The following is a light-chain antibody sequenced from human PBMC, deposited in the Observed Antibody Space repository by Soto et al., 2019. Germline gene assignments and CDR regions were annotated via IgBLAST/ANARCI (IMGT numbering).Light chain of an antibody. CDR2: GAS. CDR3: QQYISTRT. CDR1: QNIRGW. V-gene: IGKV1-5*03. J-gene: IGKJ1*01. Sequence: DVQMTQSPSTLSASVGDRVAITCRAGQNIRGWLAWYQQKPGKAPNLLIYGASILESGVPSRFSGSGYGTEFTLTISILQPDDFGTYYCQQYISTRTFGQGTRVEVK.